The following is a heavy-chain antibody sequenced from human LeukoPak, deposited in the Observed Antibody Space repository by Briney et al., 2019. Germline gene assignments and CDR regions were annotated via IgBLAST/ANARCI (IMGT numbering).Heavy chain of an antibody. CDR2: IYYSGST. CDR1: GGSISSYY. V-gene: IGHV4-59*01. Sequence: SETLSLTCTVSGGSISSYYWSWIRQLPGKGLEWIGYIYYSGSTNYNPSLKSRVTISVDTSKNQFSLKLSSVTAADTAVYYCARSQQTEMEFDPWGQGTLVTVSS. D-gene: IGHD6-13*01. CDR3: ARSQQTEMEFDP. J-gene: IGHJ5*02.